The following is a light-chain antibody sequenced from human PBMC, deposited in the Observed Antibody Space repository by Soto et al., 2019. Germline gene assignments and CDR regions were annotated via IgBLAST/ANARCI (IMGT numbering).Light chain of an antibody. Sequence: EVVLTQSPAALSLSPGERSTLSCRASQSVSTYLAWYQLKTGQAPRLLIYDAAKRATGVPARISGSGSGTDFTLTISRLEPEDFALYYCQQYGSSAPITFGQGTRLEI. CDR1: QSVSTY. J-gene: IGKJ5*01. CDR3: QQYGSSAPIT. V-gene: IGKV3-20*01. CDR2: DAA.